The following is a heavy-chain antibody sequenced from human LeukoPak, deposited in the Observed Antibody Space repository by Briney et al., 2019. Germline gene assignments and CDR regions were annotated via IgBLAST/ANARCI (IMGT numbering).Heavy chain of an antibody. CDR1: GFTVSSNY. D-gene: IGHD1-26*01. CDR3: ARSFSGSSSWYFDY. CDR2: IYSGGST. V-gene: IGHV3-53*05. Sequence: GGSLRLSCAASGFTVSSNYMSWVRQAPGKGLEWVSVIYSGGSTYYADSVKGRFTISRDNSKNTLYLQMNSLRAEDTAVYYCARSFSGSSSWYFDYWGQGTLVTVSS. J-gene: IGHJ4*02.